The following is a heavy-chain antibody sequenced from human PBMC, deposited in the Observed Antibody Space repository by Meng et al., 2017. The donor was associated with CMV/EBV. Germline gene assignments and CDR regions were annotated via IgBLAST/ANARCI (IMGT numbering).Heavy chain of an antibody. CDR1: GFTFSEYY. CDR2: ISSSGSTI. V-gene: IGHV3-11*01. CDR3: ARDRAGAAGSTGYYGMDV. D-gene: IGHD6-19*01. J-gene: IGHJ6*02. Sequence: GESLKISCAASGFTFSEYYMSWIRQAPGKGLEWVSYISSSGSTIYYADSVKGRFTISRDNAKNSLYLQMNSLRAEDTAVYYCARDRAGAAGSTGYYGMDVWGQGTTVTVSS.